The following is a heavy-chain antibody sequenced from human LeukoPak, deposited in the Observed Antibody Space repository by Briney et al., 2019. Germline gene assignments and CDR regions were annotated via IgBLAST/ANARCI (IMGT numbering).Heavy chain of an antibody. Sequence: SETLSLTCTVSGGSISSYYWSWIRRPPGKGLEWIGYIYYSGSTNYNPSLKSRVTISVDTSKNQFSLKLSSVTAADTAVYYCARARYCSGTSCYPTPYYFDYWGQGTLVTVSS. CDR3: ARARYCSGTSCYPTPYYFDY. J-gene: IGHJ4*02. V-gene: IGHV4-59*01. CDR2: IYYSGST. CDR1: GGSISSYY. D-gene: IGHD2-2*01.